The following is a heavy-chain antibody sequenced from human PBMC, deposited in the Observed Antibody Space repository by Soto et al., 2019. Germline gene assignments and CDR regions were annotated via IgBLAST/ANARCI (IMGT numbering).Heavy chain of an antibody. V-gene: IGHV4-4*02. D-gene: IGHD6-13*01. J-gene: IGHJ5*02. CDR2: IYHTGIT. CDR1: GDSISSVNW. Sequence: LSLTCAVSGDSISSVNWWSWVRQSPGQGLEWIGDIYHTGITNYNPSLQSRFTISVDKSKNEFSLNLTSVTAADTAVYYCARSPGYTTISSLYPWVQGTLAPAS. CDR3: ARSPGYTTISSLYP.